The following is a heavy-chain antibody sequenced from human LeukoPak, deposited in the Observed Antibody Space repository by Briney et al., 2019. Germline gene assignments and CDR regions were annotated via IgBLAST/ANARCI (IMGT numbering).Heavy chain of an antibody. J-gene: IGHJ5*02. CDR1: GGTFSSYA. V-gene: IGHV1-69*04. Sequence: SVKVSCKASGGTFSSYAISWVRQAPGQGLEWMGRIIPILGIANYAQKFQGRVTITADKSTSTAYMKLSSLRSEDTAVYYCARDPEYYYDSSGYYNWFDPWGQGTLVTVSS. CDR3: ARDPEYYYDSSGYYNWFDP. CDR2: IIPILGIA. D-gene: IGHD3-22*01.